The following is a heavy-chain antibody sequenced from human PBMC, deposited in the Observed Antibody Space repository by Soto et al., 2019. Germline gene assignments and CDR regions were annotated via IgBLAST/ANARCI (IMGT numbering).Heavy chain of an antibody. CDR1: GFIFSDHY. J-gene: IGHJ4*02. V-gene: IGHV3-72*01. Sequence: EVQLVESGGGLVQPGGSLRLSCAASGFIFSDHYMDWVRQAPWKGLEWVARITNKANSYTTEYAASVKGRFSISRGDSQNSVYLQMNSLKTEDTAVYYCAREGGHCSGTSCYRPPDYWGQGTLVTVSS. CDR3: AREGGHCSGTSCYRPPDY. CDR2: ITNKANSYTT. D-gene: IGHD2-2*01.